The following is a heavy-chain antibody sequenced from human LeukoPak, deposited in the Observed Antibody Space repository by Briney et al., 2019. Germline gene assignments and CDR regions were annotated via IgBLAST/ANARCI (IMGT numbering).Heavy chain of an antibody. CDR1: GYSFTNYG. CDR2: ISAYNGDT. D-gene: IGHD1-26*01. Sequence: ASVKVSCKASGYSFTNYGMSWVRQAPGQGLEWMGWISAYNGDTNYAQKFQGRVTMTTDTSTSTAYMELRRLRSDDTAVYYCARSHSGSYYGGDDHWGQGTLVTVSS. J-gene: IGHJ4*02. V-gene: IGHV1-18*01. CDR3: ARSHSGSYYGGDDH.